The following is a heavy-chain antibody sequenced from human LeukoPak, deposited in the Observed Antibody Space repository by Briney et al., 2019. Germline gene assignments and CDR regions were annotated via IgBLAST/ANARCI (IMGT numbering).Heavy chain of an antibody. CDR2: TNPNSGNT. J-gene: IGHJ3*02. Sequence: ASVKVSCKASGYTFTSYDINWVRQATGQGLEWMGWTNPNSGNTGYAQKFQGRVTMTRNTSISTAYMELSSLRSEDTAVYYCARGVKGIVVVVAAMGETTDHDAFDIWGQGTMVTVSS. CDR3: ARGVKGIVVVVAAMGETTDHDAFDI. D-gene: IGHD2-15*01. V-gene: IGHV1-8*01. CDR1: GYTFTSYD.